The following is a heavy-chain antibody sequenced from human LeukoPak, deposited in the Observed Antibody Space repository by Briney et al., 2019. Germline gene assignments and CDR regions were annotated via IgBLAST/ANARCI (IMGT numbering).Heavy chain of an antibody. V-gene: IGHV4-39*07. CDR1: GGSISSGSYY. D-gene: IGHD3-10*01. J-gene: IGHJ4*02. CDR3: ARANYYGSGSRGLD. CDR2: IYYSGST. Sequence: PSETLSLTCTVSGGSISSGSYYWGWIRQPPGKGLEWIGSIYYSGSTYYNPSLKSRVTISVDTSKNQFSLKLSSVTAADTAVYYCARANYYGSGSRGLDWGQGTLVTVSS.